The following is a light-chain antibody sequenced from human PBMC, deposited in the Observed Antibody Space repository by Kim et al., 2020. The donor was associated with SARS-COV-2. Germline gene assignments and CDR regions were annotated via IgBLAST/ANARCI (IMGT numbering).Light chain of an antibody. V-gene: IGKV1-5*03. J-gene: IGKJ4*01. Sequence: ESLGHSDIFSCRASQSISSFLAWYQQKPGKAPKLLIYNASSLVTGVPSMFSGSGSGTEFTLTISSLQPDDFAAYYCQQYNNYYLSFGGGTKVDIK. CDR1: QSISSF. CDR3: QQYNNYYLS. CDR2: NAS.